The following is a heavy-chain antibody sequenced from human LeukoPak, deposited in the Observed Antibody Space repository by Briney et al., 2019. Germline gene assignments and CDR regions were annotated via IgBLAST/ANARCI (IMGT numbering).Heavy chain of an antibody. J-gene: IGHJ6*03. CDR2: ISAYNGNT. D-gene: IGHD6-13*01. Sequence: ASVTVSCKASGYTFTSYGISWVRHAPGQGLEWMGWISAYNGNTNYAQKLQGRVTMTTATSTSTAYMELRSLRSDDTAVYYCASAGRIAAAGTMDVWGKGTTVTVSS. CDR3: ASAGRIAAAGTMDV. CDR1: GYTFTSYG. V-gene: IGHV1-18*01.